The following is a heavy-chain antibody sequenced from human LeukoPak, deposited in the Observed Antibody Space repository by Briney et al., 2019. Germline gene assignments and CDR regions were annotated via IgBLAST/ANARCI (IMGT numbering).Heavy chain of an antibody. CDR1: GFTFTNAW. Sequence: GGSLRLSCAASGFTFTNAWMSWVRQAPGKGLEWLGRVKSRTDGGKTDYAAPVRGRFTISRDNSKNTLYLQMNSLRAEDTAVYYCAKEIPDGDYFDYWGQGTLVTVSS. CDR3: AKEIPDGDYFDY. D-gene: IGHD4-17*01. J-gene: IGHJ4*02. V-gene: IGHV3-15*01. CDR2: VKSRTDGGKT.